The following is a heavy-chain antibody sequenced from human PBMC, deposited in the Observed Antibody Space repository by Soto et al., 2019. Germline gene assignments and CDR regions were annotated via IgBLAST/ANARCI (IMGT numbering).Heavy chain of an antibody. Sequence: PGGSLRLSCAASGFTFSSYSMNWVRQAPGKGLKWVSYISSSSSTIYYADSVKGRFTISRDNAKNSLYLQMNSLRAEDTAVYYCARGPFDIWGQGTMVTVSS. V-gene: IGHV3-48*01. CDR2: ISSSSSTI. CDR3: ARGPFDI. J-gene: IGHJ3*02. CDR1: GFTFSSYS.